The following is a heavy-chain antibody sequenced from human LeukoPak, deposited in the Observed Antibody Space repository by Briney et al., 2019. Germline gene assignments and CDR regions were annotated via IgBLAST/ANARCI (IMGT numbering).Heavy chain of an antibody. CDR2: IYYSGST. Sequence: PSQTLSLTCAVSGGSISSGGYYWSWIRQHPGTGLEWIGYIYYSGSTYYNPSLKSRVTISVDTSKNQFSLKLSSVTAADTAVYYCARGLYSGYDSPFDYWGQGTLVTVSS. J-gene: IGHJ4*02. CDR1: GGSISSGGYY. CDR3: ARGLYSGYDSPFDY. D-gene: IGHD5-12*01. V-gene: IGHV4-31*11.